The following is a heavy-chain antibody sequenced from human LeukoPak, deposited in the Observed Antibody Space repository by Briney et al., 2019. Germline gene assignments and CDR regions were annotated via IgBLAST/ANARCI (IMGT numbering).Heavy chain of an antibody. J-gene: IGHJ4*02. Sequence: PGGSLRLSCAASGFTFSDHYMDWVRQAPGKGLEWVSRIRNKANSYITEYAASVKGRFAISRDDSKNSVFLQLNSLKTEDTAVYYCTRVNLRTGEGFFDYWGQGTLVTVSS. CDR1: GFTFSDHY. CDR3: TRVNLRTGEGFFDY. CDR2: IRNKANSYIT. D-gene: IGHD7-27*01. V-gene: IGHV3-72*01.